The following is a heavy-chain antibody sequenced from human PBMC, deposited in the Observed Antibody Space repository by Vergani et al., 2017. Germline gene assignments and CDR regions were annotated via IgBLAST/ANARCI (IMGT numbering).Heavy chain of an antibody. CDR1: GASINNDFYY. CDR3: ARHSTVEWLVKVGWIDP. CDR2: IYVSGIT. D-gene: IGHD6-19*01. Sequence: QVQLQESGPGLVKPSQTLSLTCTVSGASINNDFYYWHWIRQPAGKGLEWIGRIYVSGITDYNSSLQSRVSMSVDTSKNQFSLKLSSVTAADTAVYFCARHSTVEWLVKVGWIDPWGQGILVTVSS. J-gene: IGHJ5*02. V-gene: IGHV4-61*02.